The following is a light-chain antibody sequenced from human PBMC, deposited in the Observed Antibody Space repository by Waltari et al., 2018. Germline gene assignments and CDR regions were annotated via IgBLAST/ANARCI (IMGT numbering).Light chain of an antibody. CDR1: SSDVGIYNF. CDR3: CSYAGSSTWV. J-gene: IGLJ3*02. Sequence: QSALTQPASVSGSPGQSITLSCTGTSSDVGIYNFVSWYQQHPGKAPKLMIYEVSKRPSGVSNRFSGSKSGNTASLTISGLQAEDEADYYCCSYAGSSTWVFGGGTRLTVL. CDR2: EVS. V-gene: IGLV2-23*02.